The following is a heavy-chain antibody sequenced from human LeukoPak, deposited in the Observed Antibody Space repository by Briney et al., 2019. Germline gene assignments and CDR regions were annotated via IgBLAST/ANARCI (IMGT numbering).Heavy chain of an antibody. J-gene: IGHJ4*02. CDR3: AKDFREPLPSSGYWADY. D-gene: IGHD3-22*01. V-gene: IGHV3-21*01. CDR1: GFTFSSYS. Sequence: MSGGSLRLSCAASGFTFSSYSMNWVRQAPGKGLEWVLSISSSSSYIYYADSVKGRFTISRDNAKNSLYLQMNSLRAEDTAVFYCAKDFREPLPSSGYWADYWGQGTLVTVSS. CDR2: ISSSSSYI.